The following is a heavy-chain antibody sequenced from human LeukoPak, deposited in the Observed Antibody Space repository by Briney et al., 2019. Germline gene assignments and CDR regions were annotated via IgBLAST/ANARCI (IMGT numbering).Heavy chain of an antibody. V-gene: IGHV3-30-3*01. CDR2: ISYDGSNK. CDR1: GCTFSSYA. J-gene: IGHJ4*02. Sequence: GRSLRLSCAASGCTFSSYAMHWVRQAPGKGLEGVAVISYDGSNKYYADSVKGRFTISRDNSKNTLYLQMNSLRAEDTAVYYCARTPIAARQIDYWGQGTLVTVSS. CDR3: ARTPIAARQIDY. D-gene: IGHD6-6*01.